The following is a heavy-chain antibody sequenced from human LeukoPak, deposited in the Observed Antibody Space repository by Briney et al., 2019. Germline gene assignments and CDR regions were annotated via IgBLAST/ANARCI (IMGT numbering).Heavy chain of an antibody. D-gene: IGHD3-22*01. CDR1: GFTFSSYS. J-gene: IGHJ4*02. CDR3: AREPYYYDSSGYYDY. CDR2: ISSSSSTI. V-gene: IGHV3-48*02. Sequence: GALRLSCAASGFTFSSYSMNWVRQAPGEGLEWVSYISSSSSTIYYADSVKGRFTISRDNAKNSLYLQMNSLRDEDTAVYYCAREPYYYDSSGYYDYWCQGTLVTVSS.